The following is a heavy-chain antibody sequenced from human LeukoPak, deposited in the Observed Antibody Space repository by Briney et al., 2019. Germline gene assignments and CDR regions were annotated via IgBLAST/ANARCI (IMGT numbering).Heavy chain of an antibody. Sequence: SETLSLTCAVYGGSFSGYYWSWIRQPPGKGLEWIGEINHSGSTNYNPSLKSRVTISVDTSKNQFSLKLSSVTAADTAVYYCARGRYGLGFDYWGQGTLVTVSS. D-gene: IGHD1-14*01. CDR3: ARGRYGLGFDY. CDR1: GGSFSGYY. V-gene: IGHV4-34*01. CDR2: INHSGST. J-gene: IGHJ4*02.